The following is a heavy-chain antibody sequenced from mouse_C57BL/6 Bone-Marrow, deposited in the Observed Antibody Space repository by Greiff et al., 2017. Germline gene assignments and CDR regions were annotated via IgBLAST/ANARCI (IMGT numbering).Heavy chain of an antibody. CDR1: GFPFSSSA. V-gene: IGHV5-9-1*02. CDR3: TRVGYYGSMRYFDV. D-gene: IGHD1-1*01. Sequence: EVKLVESGEGLVKPGGSLKLSCAASGFPFSSSAMSWVRPTPEKRLEWVAYLSSGGDYIYYADTVKGRFTISRDNARNTLYLQMSSLKSEDTALYYCTRVGYYGSMRYFDVWGTGTTVTVSS. J-gene: IGHJ1*03. CDR2: LSSGGDYI.